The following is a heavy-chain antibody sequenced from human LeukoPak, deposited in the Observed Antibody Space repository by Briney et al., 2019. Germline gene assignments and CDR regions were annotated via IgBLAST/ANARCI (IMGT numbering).Heavy chain of an antibody. CDR1: GGSISSYY. J-gene: IGHJ3*02. D-gene: IGHD4-17*01. CDR3: ARQPTVTNRNDAFDI. V-gene: IGHV4-59*08. CDR2: IYYSGST. Sequence: PSETLSLTCTVSGGSISSYYWSWIRQPPGKGLEWIGYIYYSGSTNYNPLLKSRVTISVDTSKNQFSLKLSSVTAADTAVYYCARQPTVTNRNDAFDIWGQGTMVTVSS.